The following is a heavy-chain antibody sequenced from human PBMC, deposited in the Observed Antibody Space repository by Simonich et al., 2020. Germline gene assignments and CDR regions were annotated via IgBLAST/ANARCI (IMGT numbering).Heavy chain of an antibody. CDR2: KNPNSGNT. D-gene: IGHD1-26*01. CDR1: GYTFTSYD. J-gene: IGHJ4*02. V-gene: IGHV1-8*03. Sequence: QVQLVQSGAEVKKPGASVKVSCKASGYTFTSYDINWVGQATGQGLEGMGRKNPNSGNTGYAQKFQGRVTITRNTSISTAYMELSSLRSEDTAVYYCARTYSGSYYYFDYWGQGTLVTVSS. CDR3: ARTYSGSYYYFDY.